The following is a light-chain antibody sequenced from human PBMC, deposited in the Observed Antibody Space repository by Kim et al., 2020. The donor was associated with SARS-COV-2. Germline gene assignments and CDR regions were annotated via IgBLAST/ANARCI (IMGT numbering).Light chain of an antibody. Sequence: GQSNTISSTGNSSHVGGNNDVSCYQQHPGKASKLMIYDVGNRPSGVSNRFSGSKCGNTASLTISGLQAEDEADYYCSSYTSSSTYVFGTGTKVTVL. CDR3: SSYTSSSTYV. J-gene: IGLJ1*01. CDR2: DVG. CDR1: SSHVGGNND. V-gene: IGLV2-14*03.